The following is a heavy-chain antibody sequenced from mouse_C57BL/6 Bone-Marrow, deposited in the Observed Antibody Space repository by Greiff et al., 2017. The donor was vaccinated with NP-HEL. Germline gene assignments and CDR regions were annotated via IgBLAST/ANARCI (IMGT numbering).Heavy chain of an antibody. CDR1: GYTFTSYW. CDR2: INPSSGCT. CDR3: ARRGRNYRNYSAMDY. D-gene: IGHD2-5*01. J-gene: IGHJ4*01. V-gene: IGHV1-7*01. Sequence: VQLQQSGAELVKPGASVKLSCKASGYTFTSYWMHWVKQRPGQGLEWIGYINPSSGCTKYNQKFKDKATLTADKSSSTAYMQLSSLTYADSAVYYCARRGRNYRNYSAMDYWGQGTSVTVSS.